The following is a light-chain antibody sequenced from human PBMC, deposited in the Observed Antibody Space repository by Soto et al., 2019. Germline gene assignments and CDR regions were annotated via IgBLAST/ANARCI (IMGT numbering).Light chain of an antibody. Sequence: EIVLTQSPATLSLSPGERATLSCRASQSVSSYLAWYQQKPGQAPRLLIYDASNRATGILARFSGSGSGTDFTLTISSLEPEDFAVYYCQQRSNWPPLTFCGGTKVEIK. CDR2: DAS. CDR1: QSVSSY. J-gene: IGKJ4*01. V-gene: IGKV3-11*01. CDR3: QQRSNWPPLT.